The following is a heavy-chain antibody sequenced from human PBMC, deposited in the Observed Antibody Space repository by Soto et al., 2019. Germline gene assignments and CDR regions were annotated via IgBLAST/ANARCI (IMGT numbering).Heavy chain of an antibody. CDR1: GFTFSGSA. CDR3: TRHPTVTSGGG. V-gene: IGHV3-73*01. CDR2: IRSKANSYAT. D-gene: IGHD4-17*01. J-gene: IGHJ4*02. Sequence: EVQLVESGGGLVQPGGSLKLSCAASGFTFSGSAMHWVRQASGKGLEWVGRIRSKANSYATAYAASVKGRFTFSRDDSKNTAYLQMNSLKTEDTAVYYCTRHPTVTSGGGWGQGTLVIVSS.